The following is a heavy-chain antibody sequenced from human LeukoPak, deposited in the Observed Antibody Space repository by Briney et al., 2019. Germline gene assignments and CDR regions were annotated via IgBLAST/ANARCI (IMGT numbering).Heavy chain of an antibody. CDR1: GGSISSYY. CDR2: IYYSGST. D-gene: IGHD3-10*01. CDR3: ARTPPWKVRGVIRYYYGMDV. V-gene: IGHV4-59*08. J-gene: IGHJ6*02. Sequence: SETLSLTCTVSGGSISSYYWSWIRQPPGKGLEWTGYIYYSGSTNYNPSLKSRVTISVDTSKNQFSLKLSSVTAADTAVYYCARTPPWKVRGVIRYYYGMDVWGQGTTVTVSS.